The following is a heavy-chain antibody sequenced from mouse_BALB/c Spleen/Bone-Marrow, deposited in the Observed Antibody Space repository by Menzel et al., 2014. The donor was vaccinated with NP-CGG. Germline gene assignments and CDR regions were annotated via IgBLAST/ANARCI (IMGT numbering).Heavy chain of an antibody. CDR3: ARGGHDFSLDY. J-gene: IGHJ4*01. D-gene: IGHD2-4*01. V-gene: IGHV1-69*01. Sequence: QVQLKQSGAELGMPGASVKMSCKASGYTFTDNWIYWVKQRPGQGLEWIGAIDXSDSYTNFNQKFMGKASLTVDASSSTAYMQVSSLTSDDSAVYYCARGGHDFSLDYWGQGTSVTVSS. CDR2: IDXSDSYT. CDR1: GYTFTDNW.